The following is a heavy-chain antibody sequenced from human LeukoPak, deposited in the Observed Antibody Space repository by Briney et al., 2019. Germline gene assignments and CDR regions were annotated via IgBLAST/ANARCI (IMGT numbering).Heavy chain of an antibody. CDR2: INPNSGCT. J-gene: IGHJ3*02. CDR1: GYTFTGYY. CDR3: ARDFLHVYYYDSSGYVRGAFDI. V-gene: IGHV1-2*02. D-gene: IGHD3-22*01. Sequence: ASVKVSCKASGYTFTGYYMHWVRQAPGQGLEWMGWINPNSGCTNYAQKFQGRVTMTRDTSISTAYMELSTLRSDDTAVYYCARDFLHVYYYDSSGYVRGAFDIWGQGTMVTVSS.